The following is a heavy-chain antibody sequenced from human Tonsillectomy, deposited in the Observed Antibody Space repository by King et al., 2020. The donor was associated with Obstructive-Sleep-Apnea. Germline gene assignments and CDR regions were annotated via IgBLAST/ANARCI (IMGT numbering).Heavy chain of an antibody. D-gene: IGHD6-19*01. J-gene: IGHJ4*02. CDR3: VKDKNSGWYVDYFDY. CDR1: GFTFDDYA. Sequence: VQLVESGGGLIQPGRSLRLSCAASGFTFDDYAMHWVRQAPGKGLEWVSGIIWNSGSIGYADSVKGRFTMSRDNAKNSLFLQMNSLRAEDTALYYCVKDKNSGWYVDYFDYWGQGTLVTVSS. V-gene: IGHV3-9*01. CDR2: IIWNSGSI.